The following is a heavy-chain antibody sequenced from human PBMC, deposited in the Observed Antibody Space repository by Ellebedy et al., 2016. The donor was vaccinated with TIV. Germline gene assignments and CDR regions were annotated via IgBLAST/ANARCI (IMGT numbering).Heavy chain of an antibody. CDR2: IWYDGSHK. D-gene: IGHD3-10*01. J-gene: IGHJ4*02. CDR1: GFTFSDYG. V-gene: IGHV3-33*01. Sequence: GESLKISCAASGFTFSDYGMHWVRQAPGKGLEWVAAIWYDGSHKYHADSVKGRFTISRDNSKNTLYLQMNSLRAEDTAVYYCATSRSLDYWGQGTLVTVSS. CDR3: ATSRSLDY.